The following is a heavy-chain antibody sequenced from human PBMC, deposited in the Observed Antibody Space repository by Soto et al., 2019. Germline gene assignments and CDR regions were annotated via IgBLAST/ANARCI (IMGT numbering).Heavy chain of an antibody. CDR2: IYHTGKT. V-gene: IGHV4-31*03. D-gene: IGHD2-2*01. J-gene: IGHJ5*02. CDR1: GGSIYIGGYY. Sequence: PSETLSLTCTVSGGSIYIGGYYWTWIRQHPGKGLEWIGYIYHTGKTYYNPSLESRVTMSVDTSKNQFSLKLASVTAADTAVYYCARGSLKGGTPSAEFEPWGQGTQVTVSS. CDR3: ARGSLKGGTPSAEFEP.